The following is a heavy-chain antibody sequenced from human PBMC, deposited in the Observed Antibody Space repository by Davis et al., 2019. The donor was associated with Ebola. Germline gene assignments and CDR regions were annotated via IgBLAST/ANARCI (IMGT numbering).Heavy chain of an antibody. CDR3: ARIRVRHDYYYYGMDV. CDR2: IDWDDDK. V-gene: IGHV2-70*11. CDR1: GFSLSPSGMC. Sequence: SGPTLVKPTQTLTLTCTFSGFSLSPSGMCVSWIRQPPGKALEWLARIDWDDDKYYSTSLKTRLTISKDTSKNQVVLTMTNMDPVETATYYCARIRVRHDYYYYGMDVWGQGTTVTVSS. J-gene: IGHJ6*02.